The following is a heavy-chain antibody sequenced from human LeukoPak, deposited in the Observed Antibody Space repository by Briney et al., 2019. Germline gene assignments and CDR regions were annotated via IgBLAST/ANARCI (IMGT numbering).Heavy chain of an antibody. CDR1: GFTFISHW. Sequence: GESLKISCKASGFTFISHWIGWVRQMPGKGLEWMGIIYPGDSDTRYNPSFQGQVTISADKSISTAYLQWSSLKASDTAMYYCASRLYYYDSSSYFFPSYWGQGTLVTVSS. J-gene: IGHJ4*02. CDR3: ASRLYYYDSSSYFFPSY. CDR2: IYPGDSDT. D-gene: IGHD3-22*01. V-gene: IGHV5-51*01.